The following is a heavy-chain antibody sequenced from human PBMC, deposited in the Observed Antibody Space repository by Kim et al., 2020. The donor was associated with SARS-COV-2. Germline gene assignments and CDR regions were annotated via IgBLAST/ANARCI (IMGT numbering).Heavy chain of an antibody. Sequence: APKFQGRVTMTTDTSTSTAYMELRSLRSDDTAVYYCARDSQAARPGWFDPWGQGTLVTVSS. CDR3: ARDSQAARPGWFDP. V-gene: IGHV1-18*01. J-gene: IGHJ5*02. D-gene: IGHD6-6*01.